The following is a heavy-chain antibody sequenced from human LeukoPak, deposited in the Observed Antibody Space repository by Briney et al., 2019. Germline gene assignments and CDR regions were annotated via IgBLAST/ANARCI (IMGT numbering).Heavy chain of an antibody. V-gene: IGHV4-34*01. CDR2: INHSGST. Sequence: PSETLSLTCAVYGGSFSGYYWSWIRQPPGKGLEWIGEINHSGSTNYNPSLKSRVTISVDTSKNQFSLKLSSVTVADTAVYYCATSRKASGGWFDPWGQGTLVTVSS. CDR3: ATSRKASGGWFDP. CDR1: GGSFSGYY. D-gene: IGHD6-13*01. J-gene: IGHJ5*02.